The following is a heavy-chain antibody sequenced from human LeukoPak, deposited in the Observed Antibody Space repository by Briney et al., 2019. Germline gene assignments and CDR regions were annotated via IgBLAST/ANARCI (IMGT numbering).Heavy chain of an antibody. CDR3: ARTQERDKIVDY. CDR2: IYTSGST. J-gene: IGHJ4*02. CDR1: GGSISSYY. D-gene: IGHD1-26*01. V-gene: IGHV4-4*07. Sequence: SATLSLTCTVSGGSISSYYWSWIRQPAGKGLECIGRIYTSGSTNYNPSLKSRVTMSVDTLKNQFSLKLSSVTAADTAVYYCARTQERDKIVDYWGQGTLVTVSS.